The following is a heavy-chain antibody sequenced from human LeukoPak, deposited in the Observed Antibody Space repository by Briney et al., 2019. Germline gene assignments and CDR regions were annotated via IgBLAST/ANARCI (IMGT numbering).Heavy chain of an antibody. D-gene: IGHD6-6*01. Sequence: GGSLRLSCTASGFTFHNYAMAWVRQAPGKGLEWVSSIVGSGANSYYPDSVKGRFTDSRDNSKNTVYLQMSRLTAEDTALYYCAKGQSIAARSNFFDSWGQGTLVTVSS. CDR3: AKGQSIAARSNFFDS. J-gene: IGHJ4*02. V-gene: IGHV3-23*01. CDR2: IVGSGANS. CDR1: GFTFHNYA.